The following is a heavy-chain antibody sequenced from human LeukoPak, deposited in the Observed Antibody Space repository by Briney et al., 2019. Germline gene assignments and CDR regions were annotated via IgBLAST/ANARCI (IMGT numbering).Heavy chain of an antibody. D-gene: IGHD3-16*01. V-gene: IGHV3-23*01. Sequence: LGGSLRLSCAASGFTFSSYAMSWVRQAPGKGLEWVSAISGSGGSTYYADSVKGRFTISRDNSKNTLYLLTSSLRAEDTAVYYCTKGLGDDAFDIWGQGTMVTVSS. CDR2: ISGSGGST. J-gene: IGHJ3*02. CDR1: GFTFSSYA. CDR3: TKGLGDDAFDI.